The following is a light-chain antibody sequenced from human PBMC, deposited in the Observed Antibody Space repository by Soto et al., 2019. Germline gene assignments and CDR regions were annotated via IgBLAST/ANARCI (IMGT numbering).Light chain of an antibody. CDR1: QSIRSHD. V-gene: IGKV3-20*01. CDR2: GAN. J-gene: IGKJ1*01. Sequence: EIVLTQSPGTLSLSPGERATLSCRASQSIRSHDLAWYQQKPGQAPRLLISGANNRAPGIPDRFSGSESGTDFTLRISILEPEDFAVYYCQQYGSSVTFGQGTKVEIK. CDR3: QQYGSSVT.